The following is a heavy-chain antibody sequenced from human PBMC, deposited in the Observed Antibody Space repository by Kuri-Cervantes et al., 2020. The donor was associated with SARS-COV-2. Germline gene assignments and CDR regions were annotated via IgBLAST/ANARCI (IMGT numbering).Heavy chain of an antibody. Sequence: SETLSLTCTVSGGSISSSSYYWGWIRQPPGKGLEWIGSIYYSGSTYYNPSLKSRVTISVDTSKNQFSLKLSSVTAADTAVYYCASQGYILLQWSYFDYWGQGTLVTVSS. J-gene: IGHJ4*02. CDR2: IYYSGST. CDR3: ASQGYILLQWSYFDY. CDR1: GGSISSSSYY. D-gene: IGHD2-8*01. V-gene: IGHV4-39*01.